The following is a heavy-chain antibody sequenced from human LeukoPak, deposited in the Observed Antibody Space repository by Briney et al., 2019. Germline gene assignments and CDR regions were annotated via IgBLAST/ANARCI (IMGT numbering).Heavy chain of an antibody. V-gene: IGHV3-23*01. D-gene: IGHD2-21*02. CDR3: AREGCGGDCYSYYYYGMDV. CDR1: GFTFSSYA. J-gene: IGHJ6*02. CDR2: ISGSGGST. Sequence: HAGGSLRLSCAASGFTFSSYAMSWVRQAPGKGLEWVSAISGSGGSTYYADSVKGRFTISRDNAKNSLYLQMNSLRAEDTAVYYCAREGCGGDCYSYYYYGMDVWGQGTTVTVSS.